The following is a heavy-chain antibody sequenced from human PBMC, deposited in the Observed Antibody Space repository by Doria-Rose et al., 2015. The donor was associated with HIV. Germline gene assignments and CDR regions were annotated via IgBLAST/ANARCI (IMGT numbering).Heavy chain of an antibody. CDR3: ARIKSSRWYHKYYFDF. CDR1: GGSLSSPGMG. V-gene: IGHV2-26*01. CDR2: IFSDDER. J-gene: IGHJ4*02. Sequence: SGPVLVKPTETLTLTCTVSGGSLSSPGMGVSWIRQPPGKALEWLAKIFSDDERSYNTSLKSRLTISRGTSKSQVVPTMTDMDPVDTATYYCARIKSSRWYHKYYFDFWGQGTLVIVSA. D-gene: IGHD6-13*01.